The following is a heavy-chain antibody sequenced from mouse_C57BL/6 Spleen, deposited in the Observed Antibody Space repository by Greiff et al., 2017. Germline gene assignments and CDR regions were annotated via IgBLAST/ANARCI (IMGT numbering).Heavy chain of an antibody. Sequence: EVKLVESGEGLVKPGGSLKLSCAASGFTFSSYAMSWVRQTPEKRLEWVAYISSGGDYTYYADTVKGRFTISRDNARNTLYLQMSSLKSEDTAMYYCTSANYYGSRGYFDVWGTGTTVTVSS. J-gene: IGHJ1*03. CDR2: ISSGGDYT. CDR1: GFTFSSYA. D-gene: IGHD1-1*01. V-gene: IGHV5-9-1*02. CDR3: TSANYYGSRGYFDV.